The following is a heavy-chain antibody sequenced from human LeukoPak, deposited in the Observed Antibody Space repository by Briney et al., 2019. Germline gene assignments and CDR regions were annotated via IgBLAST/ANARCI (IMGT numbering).Heavy chain of an antibody. V-gene: IGHV3-23*01. CDR1: GFTFSSYS. CDR2: IHPSGGNT. CDR3: AKALYDSPLAGDP. D-gene: IGHD3-22*01. Sequence: PGGSLRLSCAASGFTFSSYSMNWVRQAPGKGLEWVSSIHPSGGNTHYADSVKGRFTISRDNSKNMLFLQMNSLRVEDTAIYYCAKALYDSPLAGDPWGQGTLVTVSS. J-gene: IGHJ5*02.